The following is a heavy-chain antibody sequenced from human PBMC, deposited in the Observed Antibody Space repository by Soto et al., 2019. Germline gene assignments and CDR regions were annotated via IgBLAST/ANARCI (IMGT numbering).Heavy chain of an antibody. Sequence: QVQLVQSGAEVKKPGASVRVSCKTSGYSFAGHYLHWVGQAPGQGLDCMGWINPNSGGTSYAQKFQGRVTMTRDTSISPAYMVLTSLRSDDTAVYYCARDSHYDILTGYSRNAFDMWGRGTVVTVSS. J-gene: IGHJ3*02. CDR1: GYSFAGHY. V-gene: IGHV1-2*02. CDR3: ARDSHYDILTGYSRNAFDM. D-gene: IGHD3-9*01. CDR2: INPNSGGT.